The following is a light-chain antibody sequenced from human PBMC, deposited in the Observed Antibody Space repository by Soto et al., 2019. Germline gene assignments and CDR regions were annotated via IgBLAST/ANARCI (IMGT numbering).Light chain of an antibody. CDR2: KAS. CDR3: QQYNSYSWT. Sequence: DIQMTQSPSTLPASVGDRVTITCRASQSISSWLAWYQQKPGKAPKLLIYKASSLESGVPSRFRGSGSGTEFTLTISSLQPDDFETYYCQQYNSYSWTFGQGTKVDIK. CDR1: QSISSW. J-gene: IGKJ1*01. V-gene: IGKV1-5*03.